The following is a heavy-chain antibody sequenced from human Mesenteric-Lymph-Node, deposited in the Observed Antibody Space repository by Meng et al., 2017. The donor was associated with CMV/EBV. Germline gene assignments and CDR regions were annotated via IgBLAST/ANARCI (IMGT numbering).Heavy chain of an antibody. Sequence: GGSLRLSCSASGFTFGEYAMSWVRQAPGKGLEWVGFIRRGDYGGTTEIAASVKGRFAISRDDSKSIVYLQMNSLKIEDTAMYYCTNLISGSYYDYWGQGTLVTVSS. CDR2: IRRGDYGGTT. CDR3: TNLISGSYYDY. CDR1: GFTFGEYA. D-gene: IGHD1-26*01. J-gene: IGHJ4*02. V-gene: IGHV3-49*04.